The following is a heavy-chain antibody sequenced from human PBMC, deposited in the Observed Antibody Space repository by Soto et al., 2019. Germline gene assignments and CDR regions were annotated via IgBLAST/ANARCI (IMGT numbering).Heavy chain of an antibody. Sequence: GGSLRLSCAASGFTFSSYGMHWVRQAPGKGLEWVAVISYDGSNKYYADSVKGRFTISRDNSKNTLYLQMNSLRAEDTAVYYCAKDHGYKFWSGYYGTPYQIPHKNYFDYWGQGTLVTVSS. J-gene: IGHJ4*02. CDR2: ISYDGSNK. CDR3: AKDHGYKFWSGYYGTPYQIPHKNYFDY. CDR1: GFTFSSYG. V-gene: IGHV3-30*18. D-gene: IGHD3-3*01.